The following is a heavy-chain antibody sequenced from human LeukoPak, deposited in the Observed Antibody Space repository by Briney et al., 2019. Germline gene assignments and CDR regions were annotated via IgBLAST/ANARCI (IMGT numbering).Heavy chain of an antibody. Sequence: SETLSLTCAVYGGSFSGYYWSWIRQPPGKGLERMGEINHSGSTNYNPSLKRRVTISVDTSKNQFSLKLSSVTAADTAVYYCASLRVVPAAMGTFDYWGQGTLVTVSS. CDR3: ASLRVVPAAMGTFDY. CDR2: INHSGST. CDR1: GGSFSGYY. V-gene: IGHV4-34*01. J-gene: IGHJ4*02. D-gene: IGHD2-2*01.